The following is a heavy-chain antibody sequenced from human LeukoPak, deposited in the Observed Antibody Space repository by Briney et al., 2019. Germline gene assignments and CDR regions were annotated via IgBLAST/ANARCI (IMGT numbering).Heavy chain of an antibody. V-gene: IGHV3-48*04. D-gene: IGHD3-10*01. CDR3: ARDRFGDYHDC. J-gene: IGHJ4*02. CDR1: GFAFNIYS. Sequence: GGSLRLSCAASGFAFNIYSMNWVRQAPGKGLEWVSYISGDSGTRYYADSVEGRCTISRDNAKNSAYLQMNSLKAEDTAVYYCARDRFGDYHDCWGQGTLVTVSS. CDR2: ISGDSGTR.